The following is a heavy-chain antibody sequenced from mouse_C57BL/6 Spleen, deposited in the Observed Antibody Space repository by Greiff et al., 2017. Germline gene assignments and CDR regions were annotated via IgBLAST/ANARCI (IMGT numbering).Heavy chain of an antibody. D-gene: IGHD2-1*01. CDR3: ARAHGNYYFDY. Sequence: VQLQQSGAELVRPGASVKLSCKASGYTFTDYYINWVKQRPGQGLEWIARIYPGSGNTYYNEKFKGKATLTAEKSSSTAYMQLSSLTSEDSAVYVCARAHGNYYFDYWGQGTTLTVSS. V-gene: IGHV1-76*01. CDR2: IYPGSGNT. CDR1: GYTFTDYY. J-gene: IGHJ2*01.